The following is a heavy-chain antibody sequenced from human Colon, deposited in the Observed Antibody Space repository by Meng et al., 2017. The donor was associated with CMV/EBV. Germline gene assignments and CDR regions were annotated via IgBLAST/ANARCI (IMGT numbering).Heavy chain of an antibody. D-gene: IGHD3-3*01. Sequence: TIYAISRAREAPGQGLEWMGGIIPILGRANYAHNVQGRVTITADKSTSTAYMELSSLRSEDTAVYYCARGGGAYYDFWSGLGWFDPWGQGTLVTVSS. V-gene: IGHV1-69*10. CDR1: TIYA. CDR3: ARGGGAYYDFWSGLGWFDP. J-gene: IGHJ5*02. CDR2: IIPILGRA.